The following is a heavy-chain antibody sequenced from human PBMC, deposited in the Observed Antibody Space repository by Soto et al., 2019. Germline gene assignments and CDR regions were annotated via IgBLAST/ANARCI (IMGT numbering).Heavy chain of an antibody. CDR2: ISGSGGST. V-gene: IGHV3-23*01. D-gene: IGHD6-13*01. CDR1: GFTFSSYG. CDR3: AKSYSSSWGFDY. J-gene: IGHJ4*02. Sequence: EVQLLESGGGLVQPGESLRLSCAASGFTFSSYGMSWVRQAPGKGLEWVSTISGSGGSTYYADSVKGRFTISRDNSKNPLYLQMNSLRAEDTAIYYCAKSYSSSWGFDYWGQGTLVTVSS.